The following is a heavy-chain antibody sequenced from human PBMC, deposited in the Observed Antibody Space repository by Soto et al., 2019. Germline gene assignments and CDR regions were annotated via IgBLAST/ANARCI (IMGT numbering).Heavy chain of an antibody. D-gene: IGHD6-13*01. V-gene: IGHV3-21*01. CDR1: GFTFRSFT. CDR2: ISSNSAYI. CDR3: TRDASTDSSARGWFDP. J-gene: IGHJ5*02. Sequence: GGSLRLSCAASGFTFRSFTMNWVRQAPGKGLEWVSTISSNSAYIYYTDALRGRFTISRDNAKNSLHLQMNSLRAEDTAVYYCTRDASTDSSARGWFDPWGPGTLVTVSS.